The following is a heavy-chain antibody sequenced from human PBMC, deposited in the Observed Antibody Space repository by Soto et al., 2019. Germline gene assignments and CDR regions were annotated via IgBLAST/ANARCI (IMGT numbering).Heavy chain of an antibody. V-gene: IGHV4-59*08. J-gene: IGHJ4*02. CDR2: IYYSGST. D-gene: IGHD3-10*01. CDR1: GGSISSYY. CDR3: ARHNYGSGSTYFDY. Sequence: SETLSLTCTVSGGSISSYYWSWIRQPPGKGLKRIGYIYYSGSTNYNPSLKSRVTISVDTSKNQFSLKLNSMTAADTAVYYCARHNYGSGSTYFDYWGQGTLVTVSS.